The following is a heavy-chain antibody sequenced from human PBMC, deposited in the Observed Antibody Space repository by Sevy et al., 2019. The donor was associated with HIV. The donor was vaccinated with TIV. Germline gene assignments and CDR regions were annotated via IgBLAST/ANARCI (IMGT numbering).Heavy chain of an antibody. CDR3: ARYSISWLDY. Sequence: SETLSLTCAVYGGSFSGYYWSWIRQPPGKGLEWIGEINHSGSTNYNPSLKSRVTISVDTSKNQFSLKLSSVTAADTAVYYCARYSISWLDYWGQGTLVTVSS. V-gene: IGHV4-34*01. CDR1: GGSFSGYY. D-gene: IGHD6-19*01. J-gene: IGHJ4*02. CDR2: INHSGST.